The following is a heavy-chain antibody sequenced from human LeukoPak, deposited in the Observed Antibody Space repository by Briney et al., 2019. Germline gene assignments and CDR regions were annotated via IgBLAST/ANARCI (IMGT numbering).Heavy chain of an antibody. V-gene: IGHV4-59*01. D-gene: IGHD1-26*01. Sequence: SETLSLTCTVSGGSISSYYWSWIRQPPGKGLEWIGYIYYSGNTNYNPSLKSRVTMSVDTSKNQFSLKLSSVTAADTAVYYCARDIVGVTRAFGYWGQGTLATVSS. J-gene: IGHJ4*02. CDR1: GGSISSYY. CDR3: ARDIVGVTRAFGY. CDR2: IYYSGNT.